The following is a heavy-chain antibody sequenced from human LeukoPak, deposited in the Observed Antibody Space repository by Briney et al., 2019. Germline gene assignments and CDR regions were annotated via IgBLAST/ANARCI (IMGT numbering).Heavy chain of an antibody. CDR2: ISYDGNNK. Sequence: PGRSLRLSCAASGFTFSSYAMHWVRQAPGKGLEWVAVISYDGNNKYCADSVKGRFTISRDNSKNTLYLQMNSLRAEDTAVYYCARGAGYSSGWYTGPFDYWGQGTLVTVSS. D-gene: IGHD6-19*01. J-gene: IGHJ4*02. CDR1: GFTFSSYA. V-gene: IGHV3-30-3*01. CDR3: ARGAGYSSGWYTGPFDY.